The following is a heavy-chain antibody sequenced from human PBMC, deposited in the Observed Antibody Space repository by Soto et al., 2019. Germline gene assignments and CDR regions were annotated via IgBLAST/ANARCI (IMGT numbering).Heavy chain of an antibody. Sequence: EVQLVESGGGLVKPAGSLRLSCAASGFTFSSYSMNWVRQAPGKGLEWVSSISSSSSYIYYAASVKGRFTISRDNAKNSLYLQMNSLRAEDTAVYYCARWTYYYDSSGYYYGNLIDYWGQGTLVTVSS. J-gene: IGHJ4*02. D-gene: IGHD3-22*01. V-gene: IGHV3-21*01. CDR3: ARWTYYYDSSGYYYGNLIDY. CDR1: GFTFSSYS. CDR2: ISSSSSYI.